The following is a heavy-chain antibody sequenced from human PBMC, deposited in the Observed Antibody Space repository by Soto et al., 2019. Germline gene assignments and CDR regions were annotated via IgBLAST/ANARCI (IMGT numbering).Heavy chain of an antibody. CDR3: ARDRGGYSGYSLFDY. CDR2: IYYSGST. CDR1: GGSISSYY. D-gene: IGHD5-12*01. Sequence: QVQLQESGPGLVKPSETLSLTCTVSGGSISSYYWSWIRQPPGKGLEWIGYIYYSGSTNYNPSLKSRVTISVDTSKNQFSLKLSSVTAADTAVYYCARDRGGYSGYSLFDYWGQGTLVTVSS. J-gene: IGHJ4*02. V-gene: IGHV4-59*01.